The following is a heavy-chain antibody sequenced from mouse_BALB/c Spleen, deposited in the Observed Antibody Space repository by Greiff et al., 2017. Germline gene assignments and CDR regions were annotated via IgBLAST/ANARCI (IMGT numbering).Heavy chain of an antibody. Sequence: EVKLQESGGGLVKPGGSLKLSCAASGFTFSSYTMSWVRQTPEKRLEWVATISSGGSYTYYPDSVKGRFTISRDNAKNTLYLQMSSLKSEDTAMYYCTRAYDFSYAMDYWGQGTSVTVSS. CDR3: TRAYDFSYAMDY. D-gene: IGHD2-4*01. V-gene: IGHV5-6-4*01. CDR2: ISSGGSYT. CDR1: GFTFSSYT. J-gene: IGHJ4*01.